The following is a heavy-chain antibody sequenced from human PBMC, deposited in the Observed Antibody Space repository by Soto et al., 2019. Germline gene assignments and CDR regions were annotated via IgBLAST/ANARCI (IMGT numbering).Heavy chain of an antibody. V-gene: IGHV1-18*01. CDR1: GYTFTRYG. Sequence: QGQLVQSGGEVKKPGASVKVSCKASGYTFTRYGISWVRQAPGQGLEWMGWISGYNGDTKYAQKLQGRVAMTVVTSTTTAYMELRSLTSDDRAVYYCEQNGKPPYYYSGMDVWGQGTTVTVSS. J-gene: IGHJ6*02. CDR3: EQNGKPPYYYSGMDV. D-gene: IGHD1-26*01. CDR2: ISGYNGDT.